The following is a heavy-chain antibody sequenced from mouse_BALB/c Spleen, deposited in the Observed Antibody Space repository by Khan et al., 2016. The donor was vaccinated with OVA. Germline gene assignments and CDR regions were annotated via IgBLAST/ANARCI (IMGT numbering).Heavy chain of an antibody. J-gene: IGHJ2*01. CDR2: FSSDSNTI. CDR1: GFTFTSYG. CDR3: ATSYFSRSYFEY. D-gene: IGHD1-1*01. Sequence: EVELVESGGGLVQSGGSRKLSCAASGFTFTSYGMHWIRQAPEKGLEWVAYFSSDSNTIYYADTVKGRFTISRDNPKNTLFLQMTSLRSGDTAMYICATSYFSRSYFEYWGQGTTLTVSS. V-gene: IGHV5-17*02.